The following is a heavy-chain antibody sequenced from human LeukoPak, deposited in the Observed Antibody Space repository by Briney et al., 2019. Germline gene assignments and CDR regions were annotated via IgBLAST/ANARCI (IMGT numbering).Heavy chain of an antibody. D-gene: IGHD5-12*01. Sequence: ASVKVSCKASGGTFSSYAISWVRQAPGQGPEWMGRIIPIFGTANYAQKFQGRVTITTDESTSTAYMELSSLRSEDTAVYYCAREIFGDIVATTYYYYYYMDVWGKGTTVTVSS. CDR2: IIPIFGTA. V-gene: IGHV1-69*05. CDR1: GGTFSSYA. J-gene: IGHJ6*03. CDR3: AREIFGDIVATTYYYYYYMDV.